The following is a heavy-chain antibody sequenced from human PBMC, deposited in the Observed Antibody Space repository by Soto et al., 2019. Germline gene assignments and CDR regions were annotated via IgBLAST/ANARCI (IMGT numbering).Heavy chain of an antibody. Sequence: GESLKISCKGSGYSFTDYWIGWVRQMPGKGLEWMGSINPGDSDTRYSPSFQGQVTIAADKSINTAYLQWDSLRASETAMYYCARRVSSSTPIDYWGQGTLVTVSS. CDR1: GYSFTDYW. D-gene: IGHD6-6*01. V-gene: IGHV5-51*01. J-gene: IGHJ4*02. CDR3: ARRVSSSTPIDY. CDR2: INPGDSDT.